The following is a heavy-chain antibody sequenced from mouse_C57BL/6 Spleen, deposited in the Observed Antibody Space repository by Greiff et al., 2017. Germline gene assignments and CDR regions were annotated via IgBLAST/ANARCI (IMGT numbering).Heavy chain of an antibody. Sequence: VQVVESGPGLVAPSQCLSISCTVSGFSLTSYAISWVRQPPGKGLEWLGVIWPGGGTNYYSALISSLSTSTDNSESQVFLKMNRLQTDDTARYYGAKDLRDYCDRSYDYWGQGTTLTVSS. J-gene: IGHJ2*01. D-gene: IGHD1-1*01. CDR1: GFSLTSYA. V-gene: IGHV2-9-1*01. CDR2: IWPGGGT. CDR3: AKDLRDYCDRSYDY.